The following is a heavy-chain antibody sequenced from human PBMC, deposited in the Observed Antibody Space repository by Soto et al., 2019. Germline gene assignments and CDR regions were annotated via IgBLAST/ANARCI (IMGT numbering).Heavy chain of an antibody. Sequence: SLRLSCAASGFTFSSYWMTWVRQAPGKGLEWVAVISYDGTNKYYADSVKGRFTISRDNSKNTLYLQMNSLRAEDTAVYYCAKDIVAIPDPVYWGQGTLVTVSS. J-gene: IGHJ4*02. D-gene: IGHD5-12*01. CDR3: AKDIVAIPDPVY. CDR2: ISYDGTNK. V-gene: IGHV3-30*18. CDR1: GFTFSSYW.